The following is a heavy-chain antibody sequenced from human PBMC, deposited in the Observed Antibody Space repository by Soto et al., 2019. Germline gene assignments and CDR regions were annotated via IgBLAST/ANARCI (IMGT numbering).Heavy chain of an antibody. V-gene: IGHV1-2*02. CDR1: GYTFSAYY. Sequence: AASVKVSCKTSGYTFSAYYMHWVRQAPGQGLEWMGWINPKSGGTLYAQKFQGRVTMTRDTSISTAYMELSRLRSDDTAVYYCARGGTFAYDTSGYSVYWGQGTLVTVS. D-gene: IGHD3-22*01. CDR2: INPKSGGT. CDR3: ARGGTFAYDTSGYSVY. J-gene: IGHJ4*02.